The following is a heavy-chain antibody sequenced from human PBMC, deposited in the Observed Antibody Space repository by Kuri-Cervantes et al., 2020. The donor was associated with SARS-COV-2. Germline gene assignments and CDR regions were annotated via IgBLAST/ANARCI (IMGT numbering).Heavy chain of an antibody. D-gene: IGHD1-20*01. Sequence: ASVKVSCKASGYTFSSYGVSWMRQAPGQGLEWMGWISAFNGNTNYAQKLQGRVTMTTDTSTSTAYMELRSLRSEDTAVYYCAKGGNWNPGRFDPWGQGTLVTVSS. J-gene: IGHJ5*02. CDR2: ISAFNGNT. CDR3: AKGGNWNPGRFDP. CDR1: GYTFSSYG. V-gene: IGHV1-18*01.